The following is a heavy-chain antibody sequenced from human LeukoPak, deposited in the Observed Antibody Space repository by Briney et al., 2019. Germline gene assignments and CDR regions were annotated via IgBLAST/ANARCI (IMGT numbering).Heavy chain of an antibody. Sequence: GGSLRLSCAASGFTFSSYSMSWVRQAPGKGLEWVSSISSSSSYIYYADSVKGRFTISRDNAKNSLYLQMNSLRAEDTAVYYCARDYGMGAISYYYYGMDVWGQGTTVTVSS. V-gene: IGHV3-21*01. D-gene: IGHD1-26*01. CDR2: ISSSSSYI. J-gene: IGHJ6*02. CDR1: GFTFSSYS. CDR3: ARDYGMGAISYYYYGMDV.